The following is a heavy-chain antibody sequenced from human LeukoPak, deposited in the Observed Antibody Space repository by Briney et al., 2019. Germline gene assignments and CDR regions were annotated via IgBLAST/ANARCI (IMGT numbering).Heavy chain of an antibody. CDR3: ARDYQWSLDY. CDR1: GFTFSSYW. D-gene: IGHD2-15*01. J-gene: IGHJ4*02. Sequence: GGSLRLSCAASGFTFSSYWMSWVRQVPGKGLEWVAFIKQGGSQIYYVDSVKGRFTISRDNARSSLFLQMNSLRAEDTAVYYCARDYQWSLDYWGQGTLVTVSS. CDR2: IKQGGSQI. V-gene: IGHV3-7*04.